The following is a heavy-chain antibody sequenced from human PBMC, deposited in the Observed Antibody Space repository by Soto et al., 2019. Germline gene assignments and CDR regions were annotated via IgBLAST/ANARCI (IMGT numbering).Heavy chain of an antibody. CDR1: GGSISSYY. D-gene: IGHD2-15*01. CDR2: IYYSGST. CDR3: ARVYCSGCSCYLGAFDI. Sequence: QVQLQESGPGLVKPSETLSLTCTVSGGSISSYYWSWIRQPPGKGLEWIGYIYYSGSTNYNPSLKSRVTIAVDTSKNQFSLKLSSVTAADTAVYYCARVYCSGCSCYLGAFDIWGQGTMVTVSS. V-gene: IGHV4-59*01. J-gene: IGHJ3*02.